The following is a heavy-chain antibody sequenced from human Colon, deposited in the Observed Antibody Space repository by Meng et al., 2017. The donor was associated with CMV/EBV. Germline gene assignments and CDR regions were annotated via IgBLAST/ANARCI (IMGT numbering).Heavy chain of an antibody. J-gene: IGHJ5*02. D-gene: IGHD3-3*01. CDR3: ARDWALES. Sequence: GESLKISCAASGFTFSSSAMHWVRQAPGKGLEWVAYMRNDAEIIQYADSAKGRFTISRDDSKNMFFLEMTSLRGDDTAVYYCARDWALESWGQGTLVTVSS. CDR2: MRNDAEII. V-gene: IGHV3-30*02. CDR1: GFTFSSSA.